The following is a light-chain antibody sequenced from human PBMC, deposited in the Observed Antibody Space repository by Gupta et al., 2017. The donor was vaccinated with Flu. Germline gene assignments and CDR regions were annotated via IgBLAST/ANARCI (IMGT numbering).Light chain of an antibody. CDR1: RDVFTNF. CDR2: EAS. J-gene: IGKJ3*01. V-gene: IGKV3D-20*01. Sequence: ATLSLSPEERATPSLRARRDVFTNFLAGYQQKPGKPPRLLISEASYRATGSPDRFSGRGSGTDFTPTISSLEPGDVAVYYCQHIGTTQSTFGHGTKVDIK. CDR3: QHIGTTQST.